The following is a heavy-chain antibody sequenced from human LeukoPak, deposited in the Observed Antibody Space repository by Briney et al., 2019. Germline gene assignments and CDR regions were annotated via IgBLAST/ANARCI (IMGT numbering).Heavy chain of an antibody. CDR1: GFTFSSYA. Sequence: GGSLRLSCAASGFTFSSYAMSWVRQAPGKGLEWVSAISRSGGSTYYADSVKGRFTISRDNSKNTLYLKMNSLRAEDTAVYYCATYSYNNAREFQYWGQGTLVTVSS. CDR3: ATYSYNNAREFQY. CDR2: ISRSGGST. D-gene: IGHD3-10*01. J-gene: IGHJ1*01. V-gene: IGHV3-23*01.